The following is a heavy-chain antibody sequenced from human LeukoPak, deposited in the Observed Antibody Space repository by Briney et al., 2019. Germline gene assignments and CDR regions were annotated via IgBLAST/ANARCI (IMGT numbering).Heavy chain of an antibody. J-gene: IGHJ4*02. V-gene: IGHV1-46*01. CDR2: INPSGGST. CDR1: GYTFTSYY. D-gene: IGHD2-8*01. CDR3: AKVGGDTQMVYAHIDY. Sequence: ASVKVSCKASGYTFTSYYMHWVRQAPGQGLEWMGIINPSGGSTSYAQKFQGRVTMTRDTSTSTVYMELSSLRSEDTAVYYCAKVGGDTQMVYAHIDYWGQGTLVTVSS.